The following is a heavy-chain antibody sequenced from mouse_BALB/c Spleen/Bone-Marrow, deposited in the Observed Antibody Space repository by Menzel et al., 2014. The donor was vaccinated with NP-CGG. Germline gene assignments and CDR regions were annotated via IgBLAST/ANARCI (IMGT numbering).Heavy chain of an antibody. J-gene: IGHJ3*01. CDR3: AGSSSYDYDVGFAY. CDR2: ISYSGST. V-gene: IGHV3-2*02. CDR1: GYSFTRDYA. Sequence: EVKLMESGPGLVKPSQSLSLTCIVTGYSFTRDYAWNWIRQFPGNKLEWMGYISYSGSTTYNPSLESRISITRDTSKNQFFLQLNSVTTVDTATYYCAGSSSYDYDVGFAYWGQGTLVTVSA. D-gene: IGHD2-4*01.